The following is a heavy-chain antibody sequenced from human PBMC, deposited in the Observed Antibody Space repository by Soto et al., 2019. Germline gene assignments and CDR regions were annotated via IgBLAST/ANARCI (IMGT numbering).Heavy chain of an antibody. J-gene: IGHJ4*02. CDR2: ISGSGGST. CDR1: GFTFSSYA. CDR3: ASSAAFSGTPTRY. D-gene: IGHD1-1*01. V-gene: IGHV3-23*01. Sequence: GGSLRLSCAASGFTFSSYAMSWVRQAPGKWLEWVSAISGSGGSTYYADSVKGRFTISRDNSKNTLYLQMNSLRAEDTAVYYCASSAAFSGTPTRYWGQGXLVSVSS.